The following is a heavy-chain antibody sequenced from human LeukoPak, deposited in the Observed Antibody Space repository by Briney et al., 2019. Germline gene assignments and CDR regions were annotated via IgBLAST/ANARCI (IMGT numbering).Heavy chain of an antibody. J-gene: IGHJ5*02. V-gene: IGHV4-30-4*08. CDR1: GGSISSGDYY. D-gene: IGHD3-3*01. CDR2: IYYSGST. CDR3: ARGDGITIFGVVKKTRYNWFDP. Sequence: SQTLSLTCTVSGGSISSGDYYWSWIRQPPGTGLEWIGYIYYSGSTYYNPSLKSRVTISVDTSKNQFSLKLSSVTAADTAVYYCARGDGITIFGVVKKTRYNWFDPWGQGTLVTVSS.